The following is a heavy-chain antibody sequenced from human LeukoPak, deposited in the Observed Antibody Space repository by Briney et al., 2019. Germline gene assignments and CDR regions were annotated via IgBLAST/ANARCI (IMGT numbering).Heavy chain of an antibody. J-gene: IGHJ4*02. CDR1: GLIFSNYA. V-gene: IGHV3-23*01. Sequence: LPGGSLRLSCAASGLIFSNYAMSWVRQAPGKGLEWVSGINNSGDRRFYADSVKGRSTISRDNSKNTLYLQMNSLRAEDTAVYYCARGWYNFDYWGQGIRVTVSS. CDR3: ARGWYNFDY. CDR2: INNSGDRR. D-gene: IGHD6-19*01.